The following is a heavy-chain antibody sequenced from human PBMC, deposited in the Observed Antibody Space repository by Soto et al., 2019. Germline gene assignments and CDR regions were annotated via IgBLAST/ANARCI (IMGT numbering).Heavy chain of an antibody. CDR3: ARDINYGGNTVVLDY. CDR2: INSDGSST. D-gene: IGHD4-17*01. J-gene: IGHJ4*02. Sequence: GGSLRLSCAASGFTFSSYGMHWVRQAPGKGLEWVSRINSDGSSTSYADSVKGRFTISRDNAKNTLYLQMNSLRAEDTAVYYCARDINYGGNTVVLDYWGQGTLVTVSS. CDR1: GFTFSSYG. V-gene: IGHV3-74*01.